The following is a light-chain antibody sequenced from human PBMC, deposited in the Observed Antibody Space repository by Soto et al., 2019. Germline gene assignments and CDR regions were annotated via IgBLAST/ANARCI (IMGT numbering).Light chain of an antibody. V-gene: IGLV1-47*02. CDR2: SDN. CDR1: TANIGKNY. CDR3: AAWDDRMSGRV. Sequence: QSVLTQSPSTSGTPGQRVTISCSGNTANIGKNYVYWYQQFPGTAPKLLIYSDNQRPSWVLDRFSVSKSDTSASLAISGLRSEDEAVYYCAAWDDRMSGRVFGGGTKLTVL. J-gene: IGLJ3*02.